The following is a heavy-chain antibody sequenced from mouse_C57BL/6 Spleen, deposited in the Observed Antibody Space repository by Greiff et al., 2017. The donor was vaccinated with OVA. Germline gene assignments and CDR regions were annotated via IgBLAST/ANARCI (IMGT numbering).Heavy chain of an antibody. V-gene: IGHV1-52*01. J-gene: IGHJ4*01. CDR3: ARYYSNDEGNAMDY. D-gene: IGHD2-5*01. CDR1: GYTFTSYW. Sequence: QVQLQQPGAELVRPGSSVKLSCKASGYTFTSYWMHWVKQRPIQGLEWIGNIDPSDSETHYNQKFKDKATLTVDKSSSTANMQLSSLTSEDSAVYSCARYYSNDEGNAMDYWGQGTSVTVSS. CDR2: IDPSDSET.